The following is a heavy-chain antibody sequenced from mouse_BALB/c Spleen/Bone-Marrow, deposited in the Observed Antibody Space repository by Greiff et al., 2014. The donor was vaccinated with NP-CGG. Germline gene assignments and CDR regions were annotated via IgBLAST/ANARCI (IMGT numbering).Heavy chain of an antibody. J-gene: IGHJ4*01. Sequence: DVQLVESGGGLVQPGGSLRLSCTTSGFTFTDSYMSWVRQPPGEALEWLGFIRNKAYDYTTEYSASVKGRFTISRDSSQSILYLQMNTLRPEDSATYYCARFPMDYWGQGTSVTVSS. CDR1: GFTFTDSY. V-gene: IGHV7-3*02. CDR3: ARFPMDY. CDR2: IRNKAYDYTT.